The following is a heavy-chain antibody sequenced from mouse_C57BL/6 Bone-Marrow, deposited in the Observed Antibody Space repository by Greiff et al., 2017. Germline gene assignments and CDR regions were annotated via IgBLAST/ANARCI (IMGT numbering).Heavy chain of an antibody. J-gene: IGHJ3*01. CDR2: IDPEDGDT. CDR1: GFNIKDYY. V-gene: IGHV14-1*01. Sequence: VQLQQSGAELVRPGASVKLSCTASGFNIKDYYMHWVKQRPEQGLEWIGRIDPEDGDTEYAPKFQGQATMTADTSSNTAYLQLSSLTSEDSAVYYCTPSGVYYSNYGFAYWGQGTLVTVSA. D-gene: IGHD2-5*01. CDR3: TPSGVYYSNYGFAY.